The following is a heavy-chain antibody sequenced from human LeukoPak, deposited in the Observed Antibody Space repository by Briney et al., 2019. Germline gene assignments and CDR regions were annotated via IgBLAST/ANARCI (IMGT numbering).Heavy chain of an antibody. V-gene: IGHV3-21*01. CDR1: GFTSSSYS. CDR3: ARVDIVVVVAAPYYYYGMDV. J-gene: IGHJ6*02. Sequence: GGSLRLSCAASGFTSSSYSMNWVRQAPGKGLEWVSSISSSGSYIYYADSVKGRFTISRDNAKNSLYLQMNSLRAEDTAVYYCARVDIVVVVAAPYYYYGMDVWGQGTTVTVSS. D-gene: IGHD2-15*01. CDR2: ISSSGSYI.